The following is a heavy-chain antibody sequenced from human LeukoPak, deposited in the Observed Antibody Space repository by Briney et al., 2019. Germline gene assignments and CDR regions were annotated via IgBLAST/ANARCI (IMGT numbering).Heavy chain of an antibody. J-gene: IGHJ5*02. D-gene: IGHD4-17*01. CDR2: ISSDGSNK. CDR3: ARGGDYGGWFDP. V-gene: IGHV3-30*01. Sequence: QPGGTLRLSCAASGFTFSSYAMHWVRQAPGKGLEWVAVISSDGSNKYYAHSVKGRFTIYRDNSKNTLYLQMNSLRAEDTAVYYCARGGDYGGWFDPWGQGTLVTVSS. CDR1: GFTFSSYA.